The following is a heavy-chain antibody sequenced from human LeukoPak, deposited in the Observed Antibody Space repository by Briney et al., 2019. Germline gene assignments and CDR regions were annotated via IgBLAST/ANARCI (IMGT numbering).Heavy chain of an antibody. D-gene: IGHD1-26*01. V-gene: IGHV3-9*01. J-gene: IGHJ3*01. CDR2: VNRNSDTI. CDR3: AKDLAVGTTPRVYAFDV. CDR1: GFTFNDYA. Sequence: GRSLTLSCAASGFTFNDYAMHWVRQVPRRSVQGVGGVNRNSDTIAYGDSVKGRFTISRDNARNSLYLQMNSVRTEDTALYYCAKDLAVGTTPRVYAFDVWGQGTMVTVS.